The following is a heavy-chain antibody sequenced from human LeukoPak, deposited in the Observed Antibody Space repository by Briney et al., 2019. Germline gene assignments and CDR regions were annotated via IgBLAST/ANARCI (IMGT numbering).Heavy chain of an antibody. CDR2: ISAYNGNT. J-gene: IGHJ6*02. D-gene: IGHD5-12*01. CDR3: ARGDYSGYVYYYYYGMDV. V-gene: IGHV1-18*01. CDR1: GYTFTSYG. Sequence: ASVKVSCKASGYTFTSYGISWVRQAPGQGLEWMGWISAYNGNTNYAQKLQGRVTMTTDTSTSTAYMEVRSLRSDDTAVYYCARGDYSGYVYYYYYGMDVWGQGTTVTVSS.